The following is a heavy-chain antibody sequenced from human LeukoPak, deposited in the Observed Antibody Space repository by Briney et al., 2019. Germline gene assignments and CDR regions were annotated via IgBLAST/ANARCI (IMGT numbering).Heavy chain of an antibody. Sequence: GGSLRLSCATSGFTFSGYAMSWVRQAPGKGLDWVSAIGGGGGGTYYADSVKGRFTISRDNSKNTLYLQMNSVRGKDTGVYYCANFLGVQRFDPWGQGTLVTVSS. V-gene: IGHV3-23*01. CDR1: GFTFSGYA. D-gene: IGHD3-3*01. CDR3: ANFLGVQRFDP. CDR2: IGGGGGGT. J-gene: IGHJ5*02.